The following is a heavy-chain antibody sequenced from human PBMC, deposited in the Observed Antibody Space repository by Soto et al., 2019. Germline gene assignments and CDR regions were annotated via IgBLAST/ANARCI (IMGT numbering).Heavy chain of an antibody. V-gene: IGHV3-23*01. CDR2: ISGSGGST. Sequence: PGVSLRLSSSASGFTFRSYAMSWVRQTPGKWLEWGSAISGSGGSTYYADSVKGRFTISRDNSKNTLYLQMNSLRAEDTAVYYYAKDRRTRRSSSVGSEVDYWRQGNLVTGSS. CDR1: GFTFRSYA. D-gene: IGHD6-6*01. J-gene: IGHJ4*02. CDR3: AKDRRTRRSSSVGSEVDY.